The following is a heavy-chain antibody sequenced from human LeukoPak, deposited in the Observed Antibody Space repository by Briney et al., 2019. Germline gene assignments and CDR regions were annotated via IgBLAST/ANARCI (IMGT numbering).Heavy chain of an antibody. J-gene: IGHJ5*02. CDR1: GYTFTGYH. CDR3: AIDRPGYSSWFDP. Sequence: ASVKVSCKASGYTFTGYHIHWVRQAPGQGLEWMGWINSNTGGTNYAQKFQGRVTLTRDTSITTAYMEMSNLRSDDTAVYYCAIDRPGYSSWFDPWGQGTMVTVSS. CDR2: INSNTGGT. D-gene: IGHD6-19*01. V-gene: IGHV1-2*02.